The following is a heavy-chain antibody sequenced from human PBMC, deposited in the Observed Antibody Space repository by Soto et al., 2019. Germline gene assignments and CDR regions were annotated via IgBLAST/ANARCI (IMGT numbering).Heavy chain of an antibody. J-gene: IGHJ4*02. CDR1: GGYFSGYY. V-gene: IGHV4-34*01. D-gene: IGHD3-10*01. CDR2: INHSGST. Sequence: PSETLCLTCAVYGGYFSGYYLSWIRQPPGKGLEWIGEINHSGSTNYNPSLKSRVTISVDTSKNQFSLKLSSVTAADTAVYYCARGRGPTLYWGQGTLVTVSS. CDR3: ARGRGPTLY.